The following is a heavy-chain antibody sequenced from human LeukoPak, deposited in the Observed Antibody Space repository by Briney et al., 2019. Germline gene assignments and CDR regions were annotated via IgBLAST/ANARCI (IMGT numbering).Heavy chain of an antibody. CDR2: IIPIFGTA. CDR3: ARDDIVVVPAAQRTYYHYGMDV. J-gene: IGHJ6*04. D-gene: IGHD2-2*01. V-gene: IGHV1-69*01. Sequence: SSVKVSCKASGGTFSSYAISWVRQAPGQGLEWMGGIIPIFGTANYAQKFQGRVTITADESTSTAYMELSSLRSEDTAVYYCARDDIVVVPAAQRTYYHYGMDVWGKGTTVTVSS. CDR1: GGTFSSYA.